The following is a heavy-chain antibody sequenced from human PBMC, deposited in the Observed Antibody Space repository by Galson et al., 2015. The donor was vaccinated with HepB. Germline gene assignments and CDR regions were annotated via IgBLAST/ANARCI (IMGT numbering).Heavy chain of an antibody. Sequence: PALVKPTQTLTLTCSFSGFSLSTSGMCVSWVRQPPGKAPEWLALIDWDDDKYYNTSLKTRLTISKDTSKNQVVLTMTNMDPVDTATYYCARIPRGYGKGYYYYGMDVWGQGTTVTVSS. V-gene: IGHV2-70*20. CDR1: GFSLSTSGMC. J-gene: IGHJ6*02. D-gene: IGHD6-13*01. CDR3: ARIPRGYGKGYYYYGMDV. CDR2: IDWDDDK.